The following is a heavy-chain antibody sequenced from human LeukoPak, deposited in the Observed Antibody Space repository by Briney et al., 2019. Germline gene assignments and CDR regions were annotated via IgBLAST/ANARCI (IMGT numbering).Heavy chain of an antibody. CDR3: AKGSQGLREGFFDS. V-gene: IGHV3-23*01. D-gene: IGHD6-19*01. CDR2: ISGSGGNT. J-gene: IGHJ4*02. CDR1: GFTFSNYA. Sequence: AGGSLRLSCAASGFTFSNYAMNWVRQAPGKGLEWVSAISGSGGNTYYTDSAPGRFTISRDNAKNTLYVQMTSLRADDPAVYYCAKGSQGLREGFFDSWGQGPVVTVSA.